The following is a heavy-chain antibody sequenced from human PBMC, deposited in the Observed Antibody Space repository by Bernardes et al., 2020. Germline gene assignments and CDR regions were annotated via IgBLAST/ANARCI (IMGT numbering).Heavy chain of an antibody. V-gene: IGHV1-18*01. D-gene: IGHD3-10*01. CDR2: ISAYNGNT. CDR1: GYTFTSYG. Sequence: ASVKVSCKASGYTFTSYGISWVRQAPGQGLEWMGWISAYNGNTNYAQKLQGRVTMTTDTSTSTAYMELRSLRSDDTAVYYCARGEDYYGSGSSSWDYWGQGTLVTVSS. J-gene: IGHJ4*02. CDR3: ARGEDYYGSGSSSWDY.